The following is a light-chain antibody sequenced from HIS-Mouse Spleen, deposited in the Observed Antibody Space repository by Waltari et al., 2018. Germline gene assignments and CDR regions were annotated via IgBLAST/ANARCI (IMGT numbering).Light chain of an antibody. CDR1: SLRSYD. V-gene: IGLV3-19*01. J-gene: IGLJ1*01. Sequence: SSELTQDPAVSVALGQTVRITCQGDSLRSYDASWYQQKPGQAPVLVIYGKNNRPSGIPDRFPGSSSGNTASLTITGAQAEDEADYYCNSRDSSGNHHYVFGTGTKVTVL. CDR2: GKN. CDR3: NSRDSSGNHHYV.